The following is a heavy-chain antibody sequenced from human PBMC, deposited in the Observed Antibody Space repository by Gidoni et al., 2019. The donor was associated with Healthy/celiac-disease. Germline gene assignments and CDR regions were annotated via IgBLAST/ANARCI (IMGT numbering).Heavy chain of an antibody. J-gene: IGHJ6*02. D-gene: IGHD2-8*01. CDR1: GFTFSSYA. CDR2: ISYDGSNK. Sequence: QVQLVESGGGVVQPGRSLRLSWAASGFTFSSYAMHWVRQAPGKGLEWVAVISYDGSNKYYADSVKGRFTISRDNSKNTLYLQMNSLRAEDTAVYYCARDVMVYYYGMDVWGQGTTVTVSS. V-gene: IGHV3-30-3*01. CDR3: ARDVMVYYYGMDV.